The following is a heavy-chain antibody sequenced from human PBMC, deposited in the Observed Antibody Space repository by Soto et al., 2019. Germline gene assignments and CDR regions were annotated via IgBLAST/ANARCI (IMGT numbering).Heavy chain of an antibody. CDR1: GYSISSGYF. V-gene: IGHV4-38-2*01. CDR2: IYHSGST. CDR3: ERAAGAFFYYFDY. Sequence: SETLSLTCAVSGYSISSGYFWGWIRQPPGKGLEWIGSIYHSGSTYYNPSLKSRVTISVDTSKNQFSLKLSSVTAADTAVYYRERAAGAFFYYFDYWGQGTLVTVSS. J-gene: IGHJ4*02.